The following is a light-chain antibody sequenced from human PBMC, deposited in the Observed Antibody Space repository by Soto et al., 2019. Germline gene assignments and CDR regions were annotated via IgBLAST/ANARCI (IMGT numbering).Light chain of an antibody. V-gene: IGLV1-44*01. J-gene: IGLJ2*01. CDR2: NNY. Sequence: QSVLTQPPSASGTPGQRVTISCAGSSSNIGRNTVNWYHQLPGAAPKLLIYNNYQRPSGVPDRFSGSKSGTSASLAIRGLQSEDEADYYCAAWDDSLNGHVVFGGGTQLTVL. CDR1: SSNIGRNT. CDR3: AAWDDSLNGHVV.